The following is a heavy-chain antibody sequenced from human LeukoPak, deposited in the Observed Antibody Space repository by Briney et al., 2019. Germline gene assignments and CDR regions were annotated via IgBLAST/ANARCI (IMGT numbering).Heavy chain of an antibody. Sequence: GGSLRLSCAASGFSFSSFWLSWVRQAPEKGLEWVANIKEDGSEKYYVDSVKGRFTISRDNAKKSLYLQMSSLRAEDTTVYYCAYSRSSLAAGYWGQGTPVTVSS. V-gene: IGHV3-7*03. CDR1: GFSFSSFW. J-gene: IGHJ4*02. D-gene: IGHD2-15*01. CDR2: IKEDGSEK. CDR3: AYSRSSLAAGY.